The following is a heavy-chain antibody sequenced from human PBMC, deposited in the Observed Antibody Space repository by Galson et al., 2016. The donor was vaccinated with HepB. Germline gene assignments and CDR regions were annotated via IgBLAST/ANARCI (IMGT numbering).Heavy chain of an antibody. J-gene: IGHJ4*02. D-gene: IGHD3-22*01. Sequence: SLRLSCAASGFTFSSYGVHWVRQAPGKGLEWVAVISYDGSNKYYGDSVKGRFTISRDNSKDTLYLQTNSLRAEDTAVYYCAKEGTYYYDSRGYRVPYYFDSWGQGTLVTVSS. CDR2: ISYDGSNK. CDR1: GFTFSSYG. V-gene: IGHV3-30*18. CDR3: AKEGTYYYDSRGYRVPYYFDS.